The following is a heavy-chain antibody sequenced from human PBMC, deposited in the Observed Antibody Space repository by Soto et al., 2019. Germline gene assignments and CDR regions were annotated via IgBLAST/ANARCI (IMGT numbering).Heavy chain of an antibody. D-gene: IGHD1-26*01. J-gene: IGHJ4*02. CDR1: GFTFSHYA. CDR2: MSYDGSNE. Sequence: QVQLVESGGGVVQPGRSLRLSCAASGFTFSHYAMHWVRQAPGKGLEWVALMSYDGSNEYYADSVKGRFTISRDNSKNTPYLQMNSLRAEDTGEYYCAKDVGHDFDYWGQGTLVTVSS. CDR3: AKDVGHDFDY. V-gene: IGHV3-30*18.